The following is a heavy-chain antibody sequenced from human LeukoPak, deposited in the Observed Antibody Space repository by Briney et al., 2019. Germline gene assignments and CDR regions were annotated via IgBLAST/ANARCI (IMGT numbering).Heavy chain of an antibody. Sequence: SETLSLTCSVSGGSISNYYWGWIRQPPGKGLEWIGNIYYTGGTKYNPSLRSRVTISVDPSKNQFSLKLSSVTAADTAVYYCARDHPRDYYDSSGYYFDYWGQGTLVTVSS. CDR1: GGSISNYY. J-gene: IGHJ4*02. V-gene: IGHV4-59*12. CDR3: ARDHPRDYYDSSGYYFDY. CDR2: IYYTGGT. D-gene: IGHD3-22*01.